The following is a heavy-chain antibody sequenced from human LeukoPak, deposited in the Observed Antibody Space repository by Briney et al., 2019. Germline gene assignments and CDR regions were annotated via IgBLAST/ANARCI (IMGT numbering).Heavy chain of an antibody. CDR1: GYSFTSYR. J-gene: IGHJ4*02. CDR2: IYPGDSDT. D-gene: IGHD3-3*01. CDR3: ARAYDFWSGRLYYFDY. Sequence: GESLKISCKGSGYSFTSYRIGWVRQMPGKGLEWMGIIYPGDSDTRYSPSFQGQVTISADKSISTAYLQWSSLKASDTAMYYCARAYDFWSGRLYYFDYWGQGTLVTVSS. V-gene: IGHV5-51*01.